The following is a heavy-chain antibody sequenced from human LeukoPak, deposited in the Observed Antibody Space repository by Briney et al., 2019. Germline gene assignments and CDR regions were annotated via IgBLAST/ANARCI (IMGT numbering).Heavy chain of an antibody. CDR2: IKQDGSEK. J-gene: IGHJ3*02. CDR1: GFTFSGYW. V-gene: IGHV3-7*05. CDR3: ARGKAGAFEI. D-gene: IGHD3-10*01. Sequence: SGGSLRLSCVVSGFTFSGYWMNWVRQAPGKGLEWVANIKQDGSEKYYVDSVKGRFTISRDNAKSSLYLQMNSLRGEDTAVYYCARGKAGAFEIWGQGTMVTVSS.